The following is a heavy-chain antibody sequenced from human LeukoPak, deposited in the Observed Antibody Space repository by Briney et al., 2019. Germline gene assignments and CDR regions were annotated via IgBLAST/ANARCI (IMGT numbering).Heavy chain of an antibody. CDR3: AKNSSGGYSDY. J-gene: IGHJ4*02. Sequence: ASVKVSFKASGYTFTSSGISWVRQAPGQGLEWMGWISTYTGYSKYAQNLQGRVTMTADTSTSTAYMELSSLRSDDTAVYYCAKNSSGGYSDYWGQGTLVTVSS. CDR2: ISTYTGYS. D-gene: IGHD6-19*01. CDR1: GYTFTSSG. V-gene: IGHV1-18*01.